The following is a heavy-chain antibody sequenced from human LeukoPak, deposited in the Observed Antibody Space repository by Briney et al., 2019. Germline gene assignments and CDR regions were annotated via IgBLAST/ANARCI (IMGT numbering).Heavy chain of an antibody. CDR1: GGSISSSSYY. D-gene: IGHD2-2*01. CDR2: IYYSGST. J-gene: IGHJ4*02. V-gene: IGHV4-39*01. Sequence: TSETLSLTCTVSGGSISSSSYYWGWIRQPPGKGLEWTGSIYYSGSTYYNPSLKSRVTISVDTSKNQFSLKLSSVTAADTAVYYCARPRLRYCSSTSCQTYFDYWGQGTLVTVSS. CDR3: ARPRLRYCSSTSCQTYFDY.